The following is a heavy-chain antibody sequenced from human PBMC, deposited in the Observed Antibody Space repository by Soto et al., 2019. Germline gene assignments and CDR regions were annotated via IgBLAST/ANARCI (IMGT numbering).Heavy chain of an antibody. V-gene: IGHV4-34*01. CDR1: GGSFINYS. CDR2: VNHSGKT. Sequence: SETLSLTFAVYGGSFINYSYSWIRQAPGKGLEWIGEVNHSGKTDYNPSLKSRGTISVDTSKNQFSLKLISVTAADTAVYYCAAMYYDFWSATLNSAYWGQGTPVTVSS. CDR3: AAMYYDFWSATLNSAY. D-gene: IGHD3-3*01. J-gene: IGHJ4*02.